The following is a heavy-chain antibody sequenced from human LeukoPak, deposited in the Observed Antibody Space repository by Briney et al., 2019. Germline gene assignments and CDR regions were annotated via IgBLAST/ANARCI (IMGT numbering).Heavy chain of an antibody. CDR2: INTNTGNP. CDR3: ARVHFEIGFDP. CDR1: GYTFTGYY. J-gene: IGHJ5*02. Sequence: GASVKVSCKASGYTFTGYYMHWVRQAPGQGLEWMGWINTNTGNPTYAQGFTGRFVFSLDTSVSTAYLQISSLKAEDTAVYYCARVHFEIGFDPWGQGTLVTVSS. V-gene: IGHV7-4-1*02.